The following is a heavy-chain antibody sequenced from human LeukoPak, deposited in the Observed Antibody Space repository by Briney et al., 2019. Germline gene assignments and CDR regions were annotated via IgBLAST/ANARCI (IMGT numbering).Heavy chain of an antibody. CDR1: GFTFSSYG. V-gene: IGHV3-33*01. CDR2: IWYDGSNK. CDR3: ARGLERPYYFDY. J-gene: IGHJ4*02. Sequence: PGGSLRLSCAASGFTFSSYGMHWARQAPGKGLEWVAVIWYDGSNKYYADSVKGRFTISRDNSKNTLYLQMNSLRAEDTAVYYCARGLERPYYFDYWGQGTLVTVSS. D-gene: IGHD1-1*01.